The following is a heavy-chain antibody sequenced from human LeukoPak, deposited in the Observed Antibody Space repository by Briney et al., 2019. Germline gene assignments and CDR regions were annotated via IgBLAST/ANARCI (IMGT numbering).Heavy chain of an antibody. CDR1: GFTFSSYW. CDR2: IKQDGSEK. CDR3: ARDHGKHRDTAMDY. J-gene: IGHJ4*02. D-gene: IGHD5-18*01. Sequence: PGGSLRLSCAASGFTFSSYWMSWVRQAPGKGLEWVANIKQDGSEKYYVDSVKGRFTISRDNAKNSLYLQMNSLRAEDTAVYYCARDHGKHRDTAMDYWGQGTLVTVSS. V-gene: IGHV3-7*01.